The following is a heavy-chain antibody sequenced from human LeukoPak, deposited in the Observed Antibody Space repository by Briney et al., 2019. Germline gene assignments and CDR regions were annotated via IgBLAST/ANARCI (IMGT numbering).Heavy chain of an antibody. Sequence: GGSLRLSCAASGFTFSSYAIHWVRQAPGKRLEWVAHINQDGSARYYVDSVKGRFTISRDSAQDSVFLQMNSLIAEDTAVYFCAREGYSSSAATYWGQGTLVAVSS. D-gene: IGHD4-11*01. CDR1: GFTFSSYA. V-gene: IGHV3-7*01. J-gene: IGHJ4*02. CDR2: INQDGSAR. CDR3: AREGYSSSAATY.